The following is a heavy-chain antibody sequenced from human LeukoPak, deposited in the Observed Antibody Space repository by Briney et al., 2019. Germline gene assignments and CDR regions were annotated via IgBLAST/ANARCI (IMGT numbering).Heavy chain of an antibody. Sequence: SETLSLTCAVYGGSSSGYYWSWIRQPPGKGLEWIGEINHSGSTNYNPSLKSRVTISVDTSKNQFSLKLSSVTAADTAVYYCARGMAVYYYYGMDVWGQGTTVTVSS. V-gene: IGHV4-34*01. CDR1: GGSSSGYY. D-gene: IGHD5-24*01. CDR2: INHSGST. J-gene: IGHJ6*02. CDR3: ARGMAVYYYYGMDV.